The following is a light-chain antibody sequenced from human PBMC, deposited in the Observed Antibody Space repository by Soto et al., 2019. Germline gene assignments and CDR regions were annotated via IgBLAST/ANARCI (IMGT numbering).Light chain of an antibody. J-gene: IGLJ2*01. V-gene: IGLV2-14*01. CDR2: EVT. CDR3: SSYTSSSTGV. CDR1: SSDVGGYNF. Sequence: QSVLTQPASVSGSPGQSITISCTGTSSDVGGYNFVSWYQQHPGKAPKLIIYEVTDRPSGVSNRFSGSKSGNTASLTISGLQAEDEADYYCSSYTSSSTGVFGGGTEVTVL.